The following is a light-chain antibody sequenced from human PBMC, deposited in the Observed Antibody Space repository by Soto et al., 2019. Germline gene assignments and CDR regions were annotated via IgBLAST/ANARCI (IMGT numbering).Light chain of an antibody. J-gene: IGLJ1*01. Sequence: QSALTQPPSASGSPGQSVAISCTGTTGDIGYYNFVSWYQQHPGKAPKLLIFEVNKRPSGVPDRFSGSKSGNTASLTVSGLQAEDEADYYCSSHGGNSPYVFGTGTKVTVL. V-gene: IGLV2-8*01. CDR1: TGDIGYYNF. CDR3: SSHGGNSPYV. CDR2: EVN.